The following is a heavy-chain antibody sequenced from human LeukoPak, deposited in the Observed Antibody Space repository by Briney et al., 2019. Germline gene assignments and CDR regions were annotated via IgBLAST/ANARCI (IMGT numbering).Heavy chain of an antibody. Sequence: GRSLRLSCAASGFTFSSYGMHWVRQAPGKGLEWVSAISGSSGSTYYADSVKGRFTISRVNSKNTLYLQMNSLRAEDTAVYYCAKVNPQLVNFNGMDVWGQGTTVTVSS. V-gene: IGHV3-23*01. J-gene: IGHJ6*02. D-gene: IGHD6-13*01. CDR1: GFTFSSYG. CDR3: AKVNPQLVNFNGMDV. CDR2: ISGSSGST.